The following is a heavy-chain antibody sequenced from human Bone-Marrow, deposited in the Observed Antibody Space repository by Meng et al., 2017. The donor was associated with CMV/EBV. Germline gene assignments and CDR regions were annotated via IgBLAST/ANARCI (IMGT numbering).Heavy chain of an antibody. CDR3: ARLGYCSSTSCYTVSNYYFDY. V-gene: IGHV1-2*02. CDR2: INPNSGGT. D-gene: IGHD2-2*02. Sequence: ASVKVSCKASGYTFTGYYMHWVRQAPGQGLEWMGWINPNSGGTNYAQKFQGRVTMTRDTSISTAYMEPSRLRSDDTAVYYCARLGYCSSTSCYTVSNYYFDYWGQGTLVTVSS. CDR1: GYTFTGYY. J-gene: IGHJ4*02.